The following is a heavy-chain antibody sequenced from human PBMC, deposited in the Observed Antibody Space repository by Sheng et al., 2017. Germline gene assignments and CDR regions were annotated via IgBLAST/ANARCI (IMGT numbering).Heavy chain of an antibody. CDR2: ISWNSGSI. J-gene: IGHJ4*02. CDR1: GFTFDDYA. Sequence: EVQLVESGGGLVQPGRSLRLSCAASGFTFDDYAMHWVRQAPGKGLEWVSGISWNSGSIGYADSVKGRFTISRDNAKNSLYLQMNSLRAEDMALYYCAKGSSGWYGYFDYWGQGTLVT. CDR3: AKGSSGWYGYFDY. V-gene: IGHV3-9*03. D-gene: IGHD6-19*01.